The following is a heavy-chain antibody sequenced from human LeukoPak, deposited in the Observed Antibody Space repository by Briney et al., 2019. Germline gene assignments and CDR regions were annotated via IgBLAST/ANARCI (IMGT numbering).Heavy chain of an antibody. D-gene: IGHD3-22*01. CDR3: ARDRGTYYYDSSAPAVAFDI. CDR2: IYIGGST. V-gene: IGHV3-66*02. CDR1: GLTVSSNY. J-gene: IGHJ3*02. Sequence: GGSLRLSCAASGLTVSSNYMSWVRQAPGKGLEWVSVIYIGGSTYYADSVKGRFTISRDNSKNTLYLQMNSLRAKDTAVYYCARDRGTYYYDSSAPAVAFDIWGQGTVVTVSS.